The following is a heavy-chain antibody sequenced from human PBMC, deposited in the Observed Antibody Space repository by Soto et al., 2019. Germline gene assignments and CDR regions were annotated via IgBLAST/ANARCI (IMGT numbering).Heavy chain of an antibody. CDR3: ARATFRPRSSDISGFGP. Sequence: PGGSLRLSCAASGFIFSNYEMNWVRQAPGKGLKWISYISGSGNKKYYTDSVKGRFTISRDNSKNSLFLQMNSLRAEDTAIYYCARATFRPRSSDISGFGPVAQVALVT. CDR2: ISGSGNKK. V-gene: IGHV3-48*03. CDR1: GFIFSNYE. D-gene: IGHD3-9*01. J-gene: IGHJ5*02.